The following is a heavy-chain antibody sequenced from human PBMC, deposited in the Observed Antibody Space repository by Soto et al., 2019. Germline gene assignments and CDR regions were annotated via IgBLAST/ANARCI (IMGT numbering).Heavy chain of an antibody. J-gene: IGHJ4*02. CDR1: GFTFSSYA. V-gene: IGHV3-23*01. D-gene: IGHD2-21*02. CDR3: AKSRRPVVVTADFDY. Sequence: EVQLLESGGGLLQPGGSLRLSCAASGFTFSSYAMSWFRQAPGKGLEWVSAISGSGGSTYYADSVKGRFTISRDNSKNTLYLQMNSLRAEDTAVYYCAKSRRPVVVTADFDYWGQGTLVTVSS. CDR2: ISGSGGST.